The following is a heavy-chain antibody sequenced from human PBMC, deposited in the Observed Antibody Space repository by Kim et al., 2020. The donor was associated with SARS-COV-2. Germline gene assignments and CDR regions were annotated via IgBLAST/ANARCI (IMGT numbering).Heavy chain of an antibody. CDR2: INPNSGGT. Sequence: ASVKVSCKASGYTFTGYYMHWVRQAPGQGLEWMGWINPNSGGTNYAQKFQGRVTMTRDTSISTAYMELSRLRSDDTAVYYCARWPVVASAFDIWGQGTMVTVSS. CDR3: ARWPVVASAFDI. V-gene: IGHV1-2*02. D-gene: IGHD6-6*01. CDR1: GYTFTGYY. J-gene: IGHJ3*02.